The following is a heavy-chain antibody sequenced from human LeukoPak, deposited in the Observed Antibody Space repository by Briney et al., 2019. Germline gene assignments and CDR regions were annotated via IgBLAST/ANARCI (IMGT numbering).Heavy chain of an antibody. V-gene: IGHV3-21*01. CDR1: GFTFSSYA. Sequence: GGSLRLSCAASGFTFSSYAMSWVRQAPGKGLEWVSSISSSSSYIYYADSVKGRFTISRDNAKNSLYLQMNSLRAEDTAVYYCARDYPQGSDLYYYYMDVWGKGTTVTVSS. J-gene: IGHJ6*03. CDR2: ISSSSSYI. CDR3: ARDYPQGSDLYYYYMDV. D-gene: IGHD2-21*02.